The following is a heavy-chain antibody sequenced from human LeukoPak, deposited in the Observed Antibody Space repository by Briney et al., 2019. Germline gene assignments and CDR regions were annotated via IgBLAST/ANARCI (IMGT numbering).Heavy chain of an antibody. CDR2: ISASGGGT. CDR3: AKDVRRCNGGCT. D-gene: IGHD2-15*01. Sequence: GGSLRLSCAASGFSFSTYSFSWVRQAPGKGLEWVSGISASGGGTFYADSVKGRFTISRDNSKNTLSLQMNSLRVEDTAMYYCAKDVRRCNGGCTWGQGTLVTVSS. V-gene: IGHV3-23*01. CDR1: GFSFSTYS. J-gene: IGHJ5*02.